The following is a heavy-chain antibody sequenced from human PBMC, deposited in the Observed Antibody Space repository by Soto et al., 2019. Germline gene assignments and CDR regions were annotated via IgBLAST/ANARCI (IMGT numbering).Heavy chain of an antibody. J-gene: IGHJ6*02. D-gene: IGHD5-12*01. CDR1: GFSFTNSA. CDR3: ASAKVATPTYYYYYYGMDV. CDR2: IIIAGGGT. V-gene: IGHV1-58*01. Sequence: SVKVSCKASGFSFTNSAVQWVRQARGQRLEWIGYIIIAGGGTKYAQNLQGRITITRDMSTSTAYMELSSLRSEDTAIYYCASAKVATPTYYYYYYGMDVWG.